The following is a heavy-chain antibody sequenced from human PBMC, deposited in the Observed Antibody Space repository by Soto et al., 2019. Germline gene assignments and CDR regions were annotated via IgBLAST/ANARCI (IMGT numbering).Heavy chain of an antibody. J-gene: IGHJ5*02. CDR2: ISGSGGST. V-gene: IGHV3-23*01. Sequence: EVQLLESGGGLVQPGGSLRLSCAASGFTFSSYAMSWVRQAPGKGLEWVSAISGSGGSTYYADSVKGRFTISRDNSKNTLYLQMNSLRAEDTAVYYCAKETVYSSGWLNWFDPWGQGTLVTVSS. CDR3: AKETVYSSGWLNWFDP. CDR1: GFTFSSYA. D-gene: IGHD6-19*01.